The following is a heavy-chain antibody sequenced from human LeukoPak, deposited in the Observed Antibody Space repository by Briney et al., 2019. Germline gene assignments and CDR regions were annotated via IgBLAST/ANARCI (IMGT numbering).Heavy chain of an antibody. V-gene: IGHV4-59*12. CDR3: AREGMTWFVWFDP. CDR2: IYYSGST. J-gene: IGHJ5*02. Sequence: PSETLSLTCTVSGGPINNYYWNWIRQPPGKGLEWIGYIYYSGSTNYNPSLKSRVTISVDTSKNQFSLKLSSVTAADTAVYYCAREGMTWFVWFDPWGQGTLVTVSS. D-gene: IGHD3-10*01. CDR1: GGPINNYY.